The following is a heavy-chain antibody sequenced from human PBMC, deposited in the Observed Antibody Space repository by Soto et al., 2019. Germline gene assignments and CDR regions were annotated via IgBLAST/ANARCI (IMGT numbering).Heavy chain of an antibody. V-gene: IGHV3-48*02. CDR3: ARDLEWLSYYCMDV. CDR1: GFTFSSYS. D-gene: IGHD3-3*01. CDR2: ISSSSSTI. Sequence: EVQLVESGGGLVQPGGSLRLSCAASGFTFSSYSMNWVRQAPGKGLEWVSYISSSSSTIYYADSVKGRFTISRDNAKNALYLQVNSLRDEVTAVYYCARDLEWLSYYCMDVWGQGTTVTVCS. J-gene: IGHJ6*02.